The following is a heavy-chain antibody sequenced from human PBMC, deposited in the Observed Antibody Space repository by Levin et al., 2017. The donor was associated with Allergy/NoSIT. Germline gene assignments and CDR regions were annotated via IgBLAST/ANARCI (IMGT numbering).Heavy chain of an antibody. CDR3: GSGGPYKNLRPIPPGKKPIDY. D-gene: IGHD3-16*01. V-gene: IGHV3-30*14. CDR1: GLTFSKFA. J-gene: IGHJ4*02. Sequence: SCGASGLTFSKFAFHWVRQAPGKGLEWLAFISHDESRRYYADSVRGRFTISRDSSKNMLFLEMNSLRPEDTAVYYCGSGGPYKNLRPIPPGKKPIDYWGQGTQVAVSS. CDR2: ISHDESRR.